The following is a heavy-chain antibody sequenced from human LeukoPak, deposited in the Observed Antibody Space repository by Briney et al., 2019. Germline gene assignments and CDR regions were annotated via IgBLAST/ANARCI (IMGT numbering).Heavy chain of an antibody. Sequence: PSETLSLTCTVSGGSISSYYWSWIRQPAGKGLEWIGRIYTSGSTNYNPSLKSRVTMSVDTSKNQFSLKLSSVTAADTAVYYCAVTGTTLWYFDLWAVAPWSLSPQ. V-gene: IGHV4-4*07. CDR1: GGSISSYY. D-gene: IGHD1-7*01. CDR3: AVTGTTLWYFDL. CDR2: IYTSGST. J-gene: IGHJ2*01.